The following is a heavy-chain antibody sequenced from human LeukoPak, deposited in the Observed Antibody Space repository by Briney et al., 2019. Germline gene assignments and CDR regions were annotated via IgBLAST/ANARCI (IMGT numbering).Heavy chain of an antibody. V-gene: IGHV3-23*01. CDR1: GFTFSDYA. J-gene: IGHJ4*02. CDR2: ISTSGDNT. CDR3: AKDGGLWVSAHWGDS. D-gene: IGHD7-27*01. Sequence: GGSLRLSCAASGFTFSDYAMTWVRQAPGKGLEWVSAISTSGDNTYYADSVKGRFTVSRDNSKNTLFLQMNSLRAKDTAVYYCAKDGGLWVSAHWGDSWGRGTLVTVSS.